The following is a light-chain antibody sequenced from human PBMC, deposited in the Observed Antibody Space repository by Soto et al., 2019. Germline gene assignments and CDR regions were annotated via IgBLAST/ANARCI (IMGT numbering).Light chain of an antibody. CDR2: AAS. J-gene: IGKJ3*01. CDR1: QSISSY. V-gene: IGKV1-39*01. CDR3: QQSYSTPVT. Sequence: DIQMTQSPSSLSASVGDRVTITCRASQSISSYLNWYQQKPGKAPKLLIYAASSLQSGVSSRFSGSGSGTDFTLTINSLQPEDFATYYCQQSYSTPVTFGPGTKVDIK.